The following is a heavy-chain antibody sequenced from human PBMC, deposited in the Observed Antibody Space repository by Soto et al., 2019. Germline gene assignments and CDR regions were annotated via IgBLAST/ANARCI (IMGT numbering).Heavy chain of an antibody. Sequence: SVKVSCKASGGTFSSYAISWVRQAPGQGLEWMGGIIPIFGTANYAQKFQGRVTITADESTSTAYMELSSLGSEDTAVYYCARRGQQLATPVDYYYYGMDVWGQGTTVTVSS. V-gene: IGHV1-69*13. CDR2: IIPIFGTA. CDR3: ARRGQQLATPVDYYYYGMDV. CDR1: GGTFSSYA. D-gene: IGHD6-13*01. J-gene: IGHJ6*02.